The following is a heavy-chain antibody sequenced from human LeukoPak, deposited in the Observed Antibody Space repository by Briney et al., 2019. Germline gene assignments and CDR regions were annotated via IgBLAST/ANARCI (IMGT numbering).Heavy chain of an antibody. D-gene: IGHD3-22*01. CDR3: ARDSPYYYDSSGYYGFNYLDP. Sequence: PSETLSLTCAVSGXPITSGDYYWNWVRQPPGKGLEWICYINHRGRTYYNPSLESRVTISVDTSKNQFSLKLYSMTAADTTVYYCARDSPYYYDSSGYYGFNYLDPWGQGTLVTVSS. CDR1: GXPITSGDYY. V-gene: IGHV4-30-4*01. J-gene: IGHJ5*02. CDR2: INHRGRT.